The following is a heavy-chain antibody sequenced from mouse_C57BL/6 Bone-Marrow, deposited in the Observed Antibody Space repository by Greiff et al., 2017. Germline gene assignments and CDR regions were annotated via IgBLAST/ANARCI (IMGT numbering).Heavy chain of an antibody. V-gene: IGHV6-3*01. Sequence: LQQSGGGLVQPGGSMKLSCVASGFTFSNYWMNWVRQSPEKGLEWVAQIRLKSDNYATHYAESVKGRFTISRDDSKSSVYLQMNNLRAEDTGIYYCTGRGNLYAMDYWGQGTSVTVSS. D-gene: IGHD2-1*01. CDR2: IRLKSDNYAT. CDR3: TGRGNLYAMDY. J-gene: IGHJ4*01. CDR1: GFTFSNYW.